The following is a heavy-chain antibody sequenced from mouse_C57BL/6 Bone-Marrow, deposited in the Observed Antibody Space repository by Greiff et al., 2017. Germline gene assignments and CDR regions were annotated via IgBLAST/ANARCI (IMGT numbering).Heavy chain of an antibody. CDR1: GFTFSDYG. CDR3: ARGGGEYGFDY. J-gene: IGHJ2*01. CDR2: ISSGSSTI. V-gene: IGHV5-17*01. D-gene: IGHD2-13*01. Sequence: EVQRVESGGGLVKPGGSLKLSCAASGFTFSDYGMHWVRQAPEKGLEWVAYISSGSSTIYYADTVKGRFPISRDNAKNTRFLQMTRLRSADTAMFYGARGGGEYGFDYWGQGTTLTVSS.